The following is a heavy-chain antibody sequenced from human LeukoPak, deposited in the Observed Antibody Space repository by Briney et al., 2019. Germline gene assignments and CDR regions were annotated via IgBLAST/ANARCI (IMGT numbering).Heavy chain of an antibody. CDR2: ISSSSSYI. CDR3: ARDDGGDFNDVFDI. Sequence: GGSLRLSCAASGFTFSSYSMNWVRQAPGKGLEWVSSISSSSSYIFYADSVKGRFTISRDNAKNSLYLQMNSLRAEDTAVYYCARDDGGDFNDVFDIWGQGTMVTVSS. D-gene: IGHD2-21*02. CDR1: GFTFSSYS. V-gene: IGHV3-21*01. J-gene: IGHJ3*02.